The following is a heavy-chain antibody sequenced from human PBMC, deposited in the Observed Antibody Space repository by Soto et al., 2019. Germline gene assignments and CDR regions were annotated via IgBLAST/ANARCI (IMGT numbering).Heavy chain of an antibody. D-gene: IGHD3-22*01. CDR3: ARKNYYDSSGFFDY. Sequence: GESLKISCKGSGYSFTSYWIGWVRQMPGKGLEWMGIIYPGDSDTRYSPSFQGQDTISADKSISTAYLQWSSLKAPDTAMSYCARKNYYDSSGFFDYWGQGTLVTVSS. J-gene: IGHJ4*02. V-gene: IGHV5-51*01. CDR2: IYPGDSDT. CDR1: GYSFTSYW.